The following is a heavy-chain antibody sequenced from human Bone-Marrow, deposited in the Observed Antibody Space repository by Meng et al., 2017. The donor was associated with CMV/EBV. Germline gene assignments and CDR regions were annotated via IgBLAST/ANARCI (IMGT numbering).Heavy chain of an antibody. J-gene: IGHJ4*02. D-gene: IGHD2/OR15-2a*01. CDR3: ARFETGQYNHGQEEY. CDR2: ISSDSVYI. Sequence: GGCTRRPGAVLGFTFSSYSMNWIRQAPEKAPEWVSSISSDSVYIVYADSVKGRFTISRDNAKNSLFLQRHVLRAEDTSEYYGARFETGQYNHGQEEYWGQGTAVTVSS. CDR1: GFTFSSYS. V-gene: IGHV3-21*06.